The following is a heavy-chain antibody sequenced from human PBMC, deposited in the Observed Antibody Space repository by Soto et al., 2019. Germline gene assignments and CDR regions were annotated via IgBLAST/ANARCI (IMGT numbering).Heavy chain of an antibody. CDR2: IYYSGST. V-gene: IGHV4-59*01. Sequence: SETLSLTCTVSGGSISSYYWSWIRPPPGKGLEWIGYIYYSGSTNYNPSLKSRVTISVDTSKNQFSLKLSSVTAADTAVYYCARAGEIVLMTGRGTMFDPSGQGTLVTVSS. J-gene: IGHJ5*02. D-gene: IGHD2-8*01. CDR1: GGSISSYY. CDR3: ARAGEIVLMTGRGTMFDP.